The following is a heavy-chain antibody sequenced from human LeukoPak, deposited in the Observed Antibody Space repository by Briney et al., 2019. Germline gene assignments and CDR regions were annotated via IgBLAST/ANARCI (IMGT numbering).Heavy chain of an antibody. CDR1: GYTFTSYG. CDR2: ISAYNGNT. CDR3: ARAGTPTDIVVVVAATGGNWFDP. J-gene: IGHJ5*02. D-gene: IGHD2-15*01. V-gene: IGHV1-18*01. Sequence: ASVKVSCKASGYTFTSYGISWVRQAPGQGLEWMGWISAYNGNTNYAQKLQGRVIMTTDTSTSTAYMELRSLRSDDTAVYYCARAGTPTDIVVVVAATGGNWFDPWGQGTLVTVSS.